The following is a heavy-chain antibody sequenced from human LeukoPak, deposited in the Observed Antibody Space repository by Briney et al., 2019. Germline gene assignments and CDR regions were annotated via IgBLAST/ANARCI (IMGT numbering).Heavy chain of an antibody. CDR2: MYYRGST. J-gene: IGHJ4*02. CDR1: GGSISSSSHY. D-gene: IGHD1-26*01. CDR3: ATTTIRLGY. V-gene: IGHV4-39*07. Sequence: SETMSLTCTVSGGSISSSSHYWGWIRQPPGKGLEWIGSMYYRGSTYHNPSLKSRVTISVDTSKNQFSLKLSSVTAADTAVYYCATTTIRLGYWGQGTLVTVSS.